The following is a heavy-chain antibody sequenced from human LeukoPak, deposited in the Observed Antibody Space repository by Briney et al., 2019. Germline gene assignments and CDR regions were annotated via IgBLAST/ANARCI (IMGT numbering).Heavy chain of an antibody. Sequence: GGSLRLSCAASAFTFSSFGMHWVRQAPGKGLEWVAFIWYDGSDKYYSDSVKGRLTISRDNSKNTLYLQMNSLRVEDTAVYYCAKSPSSMGRFFDYWGQGTLVTVSS. CDR2: IWYDGSDK. V-gene: IGHV3-30*02. D-gene: IGHD3-3*02. CDR1: AFTFSSFG. CDR3: AKSPSSMGRFFDY. J-gene: IGHJ4*02.